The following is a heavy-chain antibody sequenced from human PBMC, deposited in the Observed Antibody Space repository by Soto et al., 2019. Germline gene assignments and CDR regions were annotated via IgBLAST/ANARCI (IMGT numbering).Heavy chain of an antibody. Sequence: GGSLRLSCATSGFTFSSYSMNWVRQAPGMGLEWVSSISSSSRYIYYADSVRGRFTISRDNAKNSLYLQINSLRAEDTAVYYCARDRLVAATSAPPYCYYGMDVWGQGTTVTVS. CDR2: ISSSSRYI. V-gene: IGHV3-21*01. D-gene: IGHD2-15*01. CDR3: ARDRLVAATSAPPYCYYGMDV. CDR1: GFTFSSYS. J-gene: IGHJ6*02.